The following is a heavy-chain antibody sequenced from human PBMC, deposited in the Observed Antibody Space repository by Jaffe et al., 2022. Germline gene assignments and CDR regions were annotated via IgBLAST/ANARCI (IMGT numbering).Heavy chain of an antibody. CDR2: ISWNNGKI. CDR1: GFTFADHA. D-gene: IGHD3-16*01. J-gene: IGHJ5*02. CDR3: AKDLCGGLGGNTPYTSTFCRAFDH. Sequence: EVQLVESGGGLIQPGRSLRLSCTASGFTFADHAMHWVRQVPGKGLEWVSGISWNNGKIDYADSVKGRFTISRDNAKRSLYLQMNSLRAEDTALYYCAKDLCGGLGGNTPYTSTFCRAFDHWGQGTLVTVSS. V-gene: IGHV3-9*01.